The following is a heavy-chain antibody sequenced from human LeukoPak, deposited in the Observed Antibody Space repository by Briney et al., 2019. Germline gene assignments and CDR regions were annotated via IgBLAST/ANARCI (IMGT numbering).Heavy chain of an antibody. D-gene: IGHD3-9*01. CDR3: AKDPRNILTGDYDDFDI. J-gene: IGHJ3*02. CDR2: LNPTYDIP. CDR1: GYTFSNYC. Sequence: ASVKVSCKASGYTFSNYCMHWVRQAPGQGLEWMGILNPTYDIPIYAQKFEGRVTMTRDMSTSTVYMELSRLTSDDAAVYFCAKDPRNILTGDYDDFDIWGQGTMVIVSS. V-gene: IGHV1-46*01.